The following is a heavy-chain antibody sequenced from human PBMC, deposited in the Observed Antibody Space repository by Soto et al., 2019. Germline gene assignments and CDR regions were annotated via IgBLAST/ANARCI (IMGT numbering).Heavy chain of an antibody. CDR3: ARGWGYDSTDYYYAY. Sequence: QVQLVQSGAEVRKPGSSVRVSCKASVGSFNRHTISWVRQAPGQGLEWMGGIIPIFGTANHAQKFQGRVTIIADEYTSTVYMELSSLRSDDTAIYYCARGWGYDSTDYYYAYWGQGTLVIVSS. CDR1: VGSFNRHT. J-gene: IGHJ4*02. D-gene: IGHD3-22*01. CDR2: IIPIFGTA. V-gene: IGHV1-69*01.